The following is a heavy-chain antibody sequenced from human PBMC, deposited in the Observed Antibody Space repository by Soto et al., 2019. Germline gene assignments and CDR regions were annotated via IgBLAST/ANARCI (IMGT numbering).Heavy chain of an antibody. J-gene: IGHJ4*02. V-gene: IGHV5-10-1*01. Sequence: SPSFQGHVTISADKSISTAYLQWSSLKASDTAMYYCARGTFYSSCWLDDYWGQGTLVTVSS. CDR3: ARGTFYSSCWLDDY. D-gene: IGHD6-19*01.